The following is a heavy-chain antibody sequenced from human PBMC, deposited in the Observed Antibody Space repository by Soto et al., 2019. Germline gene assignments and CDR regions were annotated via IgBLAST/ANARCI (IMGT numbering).Heavy chain of an antibody. CDR3: ARELVLPLKYYYYMDV. CDR1: GFTFSDFY. Sequence: QVQLVESGGGLVKPGGSLRLSCAASGFTFSDFYMSWIRQAPGKGLEWLSYISSSGDTIYYADSVKGRFTISRDNAKNSLYLHMYTLRAEDTAVYYCARELVLPLKYYYYMDVWGKGTTVTVSS. V-gene: IGHV3-11*01. D-gene: IGHD1-7*01. J-gene: IGHJ6*03. CDR2: ISSSGDTI.